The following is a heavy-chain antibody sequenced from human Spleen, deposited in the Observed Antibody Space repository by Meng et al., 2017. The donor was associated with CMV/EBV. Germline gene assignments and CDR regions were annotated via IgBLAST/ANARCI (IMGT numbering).Heavy chain of an antibody. V-gene: IGHV3-23*01. D-gene: IGHD3-22*01. CDR3: ARDLMVVQYPRNYYYGMDV. J-gene: IGHJ6*02. CDR2: ISGSGGST. CDR1: GFTFSSYA. Sequence: GGSLRLSCAASGFTFSSYAMSWVRQAPGKELEWVSAISGSGGSTYYADSVKGRFTISRDNSKNTLYLQMNSLRAEDTAVYYCARDLMVVQYPRNYYYGMDVWGQGTTVTVSS.